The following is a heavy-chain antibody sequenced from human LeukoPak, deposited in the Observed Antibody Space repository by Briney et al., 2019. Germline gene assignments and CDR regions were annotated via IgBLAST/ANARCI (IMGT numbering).Heavy chain of an antibody. V-gene: IGHV4-4*07. CDR2: IYTSGST. J-gene: IGHJ4*02. Sequence: SETLSLTCTVSGGSISSYYWSWIRQPAGKGLEWIGRIYTSGSTNYNPSLKSRVTMSLDTSKNQFSLKLSSVTAADTAVYYCARGSVDTAMVDYWGQGTLVTVSS. CDR3: ARGSVDTAMVDY. D-gene: IGHD5-18*01. CDR1: GGSISSYY.